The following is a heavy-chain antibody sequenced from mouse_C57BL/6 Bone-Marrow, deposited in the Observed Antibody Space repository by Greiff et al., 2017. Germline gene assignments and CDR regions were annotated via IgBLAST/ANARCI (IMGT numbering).Heavy chain of an antibody. Sequence: VQLQQSGPELVKPGASVKISCKASGYTFTDYYMNWVKQSHGKSLEWIGDINPNNGGTSYNQKFKGTATLTVDKSSSTAYMELRSLTSEDSAVYYCARGGFFLRLDYWGQGTTLTVSS. CDR1: GYTFTDYY. CDR2: INPNNGGT. V-gene: IGHV1-26*01. CDR3: ARGGFFLRLDY. J-gene: IGHJ2*01. D-gene: IGHD1-1*01.